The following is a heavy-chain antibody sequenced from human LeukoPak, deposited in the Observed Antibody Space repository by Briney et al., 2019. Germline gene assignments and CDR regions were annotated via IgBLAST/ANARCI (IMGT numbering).Heavy chain of an antibody. CDR1: GFTFNDYA. D-gene: IGHD1-26*01. Sequence: GGSLRLSCAGSGFTFNDYAMSWVRQAPGKGLEWVSGFAMIDDIIHYVDSVKGRFTISRDNFKNMLYLQMNSLRAEDTAVYYCAKGFHSGSFNELDYWGQGTLVTVSS. CDR3: AKGFHSGSFNELDY. CDR2: FAMIDDII. V-gene: IGHV3-23*05. J-gene: IGHJ4*02.